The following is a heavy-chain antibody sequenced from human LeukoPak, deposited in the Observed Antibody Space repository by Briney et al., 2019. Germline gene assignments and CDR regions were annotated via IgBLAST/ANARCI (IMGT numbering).Heavy chain of an antibody. V-gene: IGHV4-34*01. CDR3: ARQRGWGFGSYFDY. CDR1: GASFSGYY. CDR2: INHSGRT. D-gene: IGHD7-27*01. J-gene: IGHJ4*02. Sequence: SQTLSLTCAVYGASFSGYYWSWIRQPPGKGLEWIGEINHSGRTNYNPSLKSRVTISVDTSKNQFSLKLSSVTAADTAVFYCARQRGWGFGSYFDYWGRGTLVTVSS.